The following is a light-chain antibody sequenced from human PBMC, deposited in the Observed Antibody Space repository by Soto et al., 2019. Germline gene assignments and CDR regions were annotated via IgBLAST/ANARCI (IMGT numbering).Light chain of an antibody. CDR2: AAS. J-gene: IGKJ5*01. Sequence: DIQMTQSPSSLSSSLGDRVTITCRASQSISSYLNWYQQKPGKAPKLLIYAASSLQSGAPSRFSGRGSGTYFPLTISSMKPEDFATYYCQQSYSTPTFGQGTRLEIK. CDR1: QSISSY. CDR3: QQSYSTPT. V-gene: IGKV1-39*01.